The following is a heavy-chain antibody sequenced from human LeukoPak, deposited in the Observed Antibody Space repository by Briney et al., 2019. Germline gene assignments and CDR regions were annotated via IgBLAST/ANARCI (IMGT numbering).Heavy chain of an antibody. J-gene: IGHJ4*02. CDR2: INHSGST. Sequence: SETLSLTCAVYGGSFSGYYWSWIRQPPGKRLEWIGEINHSGSTNYNPSLKSRVTISVDTSKNQFSLKLSSVTAADTAVYYCARYSHFGYCSGGSCYAFDYWGQGTLVTVSS. CDR1: GGSFSGYY. V-gene: IGHV4-34*01. CDR3: ARYSHFGYCSGGSCYAFDY. D-gene: IGHD2-15*01.